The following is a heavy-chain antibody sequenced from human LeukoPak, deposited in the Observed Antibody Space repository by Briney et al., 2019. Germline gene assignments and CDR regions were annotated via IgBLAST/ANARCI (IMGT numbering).Heavy chain of an antibody. CDR2: INHSGST. V-gene: IGHV4-34*01. J-gene: IGHJ4*02. CDR1: GGSFSGYY. Sequence: PSETLSLTCAVYGGSFSGYYWSWIRQPPGKGLEWIGEINHSGSTNYNPSLKSRVTISVDTSKNQFSLKLSSVTAADTAVYYCARGRILYSDWGQGTLVTVSS. CDR3: ARGRILYSD. D-gene: IGHD2-8*01.